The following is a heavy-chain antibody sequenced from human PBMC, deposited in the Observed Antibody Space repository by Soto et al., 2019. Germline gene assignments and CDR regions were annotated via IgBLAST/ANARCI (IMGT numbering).Heavy chain of an antibody. CDR1: GYSFTSYW. J-gene: IGHJ6*02. Sequence: EVQLVQSGAEVKKPGESLRISCKGSGYSFTSYWISWVRQMPGKGLEWMGRIDPSDSYTNYSPSFQGHVTISADKSISTAYLQWSSLKASDTAMYYCARSPGRGDYDYYYYGMDVWGQGTTVTVSS. CDR3: ARSPGRGDYDYYYYGMDV. D-gene: IGHD4-17*01. CDR2: IDPSDSYT. V-gene: IGHV5-10-1*03.